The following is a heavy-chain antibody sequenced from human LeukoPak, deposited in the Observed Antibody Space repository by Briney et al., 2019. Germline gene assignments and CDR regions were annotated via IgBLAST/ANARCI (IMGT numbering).Heavy chain of an antibody. V-gene: IGHV3-21*01. CDR1: GFTFSSYS. D-gene: IGHD6-19*01. CDR2: ISSSSSYI. CDR3: ARGNGGARGSSGWYDY. Sequence: GGSLRLSSAASGFTFSSYSMNWVRQAPGKGLQWVSSISSSSSYIYYADSVKGRFTISRDNAKNSLYLQMNSLRAEDTAVYYCARGNGGARGSSGWYDYWGQGTLVTVSS. J-gene: IGHJ4*02.